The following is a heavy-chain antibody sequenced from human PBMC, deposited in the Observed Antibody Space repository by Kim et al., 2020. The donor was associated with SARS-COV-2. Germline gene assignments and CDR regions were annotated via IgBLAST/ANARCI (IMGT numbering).Heavy chain of an antibody. J-gene: IGHJ3*02. CDR1: GGSISSGGYY. V-gene: IGHV4-31*03. CDR3: ARYASLRALTMVRGVINDAFDI. D-gene: IGHD3-10*01. CDR2: IYYSGST. Sequence: SETLSLTCTVSGGSISSGGYYWSWIRQHPGKGLEWIGYIYYSGSTYYNPSLKSRVTISVDTSKNQFSLKLSSVTAADTAVYYCARYASLRALTMVRGVINDAFDIWGQGTMVTVSS.